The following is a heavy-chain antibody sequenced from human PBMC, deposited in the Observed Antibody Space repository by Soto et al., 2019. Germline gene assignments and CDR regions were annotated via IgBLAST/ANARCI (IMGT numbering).Heavy chain of an antibody. D-gene: IGHD3-3*01. CDR2: IYWDDDK. CDR3: AHRTIANWFAP. V-gene: IGHV2-5*02. CDR1: GFSLSTSGVG. J-gene: IGHJ5*02. Sequence: QITLKESGPPLVKPTQTLTLTCTFSGFSLSTSGVGVGWIRQPPGKALEWLALIYWDDDKRYSPSLKSRLTXTXXTSKNQVVLTMTNMDPVDTATYYCAHRTIANWFAPWGQGTLVTVSS.